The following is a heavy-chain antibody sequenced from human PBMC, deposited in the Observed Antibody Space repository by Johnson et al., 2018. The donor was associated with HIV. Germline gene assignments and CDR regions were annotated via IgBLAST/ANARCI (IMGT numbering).Heavy chain of an antibody. V-gene: IGHV3-30*03. CDR3: ARAYPYCSGGSCYTAQPNDAFDI. D-gene: IGHD2-15*01. Sequence: QVQLVESGGGLVQPGRSLRLSCAASGFTFSNYVMHWVRQAPGKGLEWVAVISYDGSNKYYADSVKGRFTISRDNSKNTLYLQMNSLRAEDTAVYYCARAYPYCSGGSCYTAQPNDAFDIWGQGTMVTVSS. CDR1: GFTFSNYV. J-gene: IGHJ3*02. CDR2: ISYDGSNK.